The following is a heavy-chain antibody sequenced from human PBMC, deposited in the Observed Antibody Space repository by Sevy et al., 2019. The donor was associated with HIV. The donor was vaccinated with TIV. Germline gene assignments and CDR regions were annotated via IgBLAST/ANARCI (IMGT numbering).Heavy chain of an antibody. CDR3: ARQSVTYDILTGWNYYGVDV. D-gene: IGHD3-9*01. CDR1: GDSISSNY. CDR2: IYYRGST. V-gene: IGHV4-59*08. J-gene: IGHJ6*02. Sequence: SETLSLTCTVSGDSISSNYWNWIRQPPGKGLEWIGYIYYRGSTNYNPSLKSRVTISVDTSKNQFSLRLSSVTAADTAVYYCARQSVTYDILTGWNYYGVDVWGQGTTVTVSS.